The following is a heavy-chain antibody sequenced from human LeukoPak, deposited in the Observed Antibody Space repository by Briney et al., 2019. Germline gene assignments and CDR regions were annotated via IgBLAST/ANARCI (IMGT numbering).Heavy chain of an antibody. CDR1: GFTVSSNY. D-gene: IGHD3-22*01. CDR2: IYSGGST. Sequence: GGSLRLSCAASGFTVSSNYMSWVRQAPGKGLEWVSVIYSGGSTYYADSVKGRFTISRDNSKNTLYLQMNSLRAEDTAVYYCARAYYYDSSGYYPFDYWGQGTLVTVSS. V-gene: IGHV3-53*01. J-gene: IGHJ4*02. CDR3: ARAYYYDSSGYYPFDY.